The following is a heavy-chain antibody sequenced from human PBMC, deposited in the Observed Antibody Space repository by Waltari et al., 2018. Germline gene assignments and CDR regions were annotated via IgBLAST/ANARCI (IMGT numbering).Heavy chain of an antibody. V-gene: IGHV3-33*06. Sequence: QVQLVESGGGVVQPGRSLRLSWAVSGFALSRSGMHWVRQVPGKGLEWVAVILNDGIKYHADSVKGRFTISRDSSKNTLYLQMNSLRAEDTALYYCAKDRNYKWAFDYWGQGVLVTVSS. CDR3: AKDRNYKWAFDY. J-gene: IGHJ4*02. D-gene: IGHD1-7*01. CDR2: ILNDGIK. CDR1: GFALSRSG.